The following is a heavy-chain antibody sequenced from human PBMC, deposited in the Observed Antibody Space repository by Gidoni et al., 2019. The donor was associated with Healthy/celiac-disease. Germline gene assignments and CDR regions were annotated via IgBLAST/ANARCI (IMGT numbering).Heavy chain of an antibody. J-gene: IGHJ3*02. CDR3: ACDSSHFDI. Sequence: STYYNPSLKSRVTISVDTSKNQFSLKLSSVTAADTAVYYCACDSSHFDIWGQGTMVTVSS. CDR2: ST. V-gene: IGHV4-39*01. D-gene: IGHD3-22*01.